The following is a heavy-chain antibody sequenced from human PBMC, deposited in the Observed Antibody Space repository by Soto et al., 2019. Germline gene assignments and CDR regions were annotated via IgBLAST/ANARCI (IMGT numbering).Heavy chain of an antibody. CDR1: GGSINSGGYY. D-gene: IGHD6-13*01. J-gene: IGHJ4*02. V-gene: IGHV4-31*01. Sequence: QVQLRESGPGLVKPSQTLSLTCTVSGGSINSGGYYWNWIRQHPGKGLEWIGYMYYSGSTYYNPFLSRPVIISDDTSENHFYLKMSSVTAADTAVYFCARGYRQSGYSSSWVFDYWGQGTLVNVSS. CDR3: ARGYRQSGYSSSWVFDY. CDR2: MYYSGST.